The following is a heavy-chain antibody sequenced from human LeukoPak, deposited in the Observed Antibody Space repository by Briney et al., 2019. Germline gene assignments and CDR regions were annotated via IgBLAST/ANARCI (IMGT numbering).Heavy chain of an antibody. D-gene: IGHD6-6*01. Sequence: SETLSLTCAVYGGSFSGYYWSWIRQPPGKGLEWIGGINHSGSTNYNPSLKSRVTISADTSKNQFSLKLSSVTAADTAVYYCARSTARAARRPFDPWGQGTLVTVSS. V-gene: IGHV4-34*01. CDR1: GGSFSGYY. CDR3: ARSTARAARRPFDP. CDR2: INHSGST. J-gene: IGHJ5*02.